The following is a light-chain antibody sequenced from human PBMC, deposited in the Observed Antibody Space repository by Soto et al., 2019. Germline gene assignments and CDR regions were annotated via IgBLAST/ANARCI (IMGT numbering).Light chain of an antibody. CDR3: QQYHNLWT. CDR1: HYIYSN. J-gene: IGKJ1*01. CDR2: RAS. Sequence: EIVMTQSPATLSVSPGERATLSCTASHYIYSNVDWFQQRPGQAPRLLIYRASTRATGTPARFTGSGSGTEFTLTITSLQSEDFALYYCQQYHNLWTFGQGTKVDIK. V-gene: IGKV3-15*01.